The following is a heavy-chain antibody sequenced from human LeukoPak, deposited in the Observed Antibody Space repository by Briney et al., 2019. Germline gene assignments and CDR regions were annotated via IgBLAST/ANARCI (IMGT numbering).Heavy chain of an antibody. V-gene: IGHV1-69*04. CDR2: ITPILGIA. Sequence: ASVKVSCKASGGTFSSYAISWVRQAPGQGLEWMGRITPILGIANYAQKFQGRVTITADKSTSTAYMELSSLRSEDTAVYYCARTEPYSYGFDYYGMDVWGQGTTVTVSS. D-gene: IGHD5-18*01. CDR1: GGTFSSYA. CDR3: ARTEPYSYGFDYYGMDV. J-gene: IGHJ6*02.